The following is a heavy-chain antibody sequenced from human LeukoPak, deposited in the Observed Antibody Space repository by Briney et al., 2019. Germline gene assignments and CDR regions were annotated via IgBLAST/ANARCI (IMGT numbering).Heavy chain of an antibody. CDR2: ISYSGST. CDR1: SGSISSSSYY. D-gene: IGHD3-22*01. Sequence: SETLSLTCTVSSGSISSSSYYWGWIRQPPGKGLEWIGSISYSGSTYYSPSLKSRVTISVDTSKNQFSLKLSSVTAADTAVYYCARSVDSLLNFDYWGQGTLVTVSS. V-gene: IGHV4-39*01. CDR3: ARSVDSLLNFDY. J-gene: IGHJ4*02.